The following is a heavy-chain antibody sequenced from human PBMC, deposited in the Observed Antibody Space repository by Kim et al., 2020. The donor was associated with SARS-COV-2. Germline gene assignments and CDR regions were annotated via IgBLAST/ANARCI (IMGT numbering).Heavy chain of an antibody. D-gene: IGHD1-26*01. Sequence: GGSLRLSCAASGFTFSSYAMSWVRQAPGKGLEWVSAISGSGGSTYYADSVKGRFTISRDNSKNTLYLQMNSLRAEDTAVYYCAKDWVGLGNNSYYYYGMDVWGRGTTVPVP. V-gene: IGHV3-23*01. CDR3: AKDWVGLGNNSYYYYGMDV. J-gene: IGHJ6*02. CDR2: ISGSGGST. CDR1: GFTFSSYA.